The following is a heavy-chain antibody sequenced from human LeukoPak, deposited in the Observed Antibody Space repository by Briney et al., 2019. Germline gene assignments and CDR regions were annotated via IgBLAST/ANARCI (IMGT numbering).Heavy chain of an antibody. V-gene: IGHV4-39*07. CDR2: IYYSGST. D-gene: IGHD3-10*01. J-gene: IGHJ4*02. CDR3: ASLYGSGNYYPSDY. Sequence: PSETLSLTCTVSGGSISSSPYYWGWIRQPPGKGLEWIGTIYYSGSTYYTPSLKSRVTISVDTSKNQFSLKVRSVTAADTAVYYCASLYGSGNYYPSDYWGQGTLVTVSS. CDR1: GGSISSSPYY.